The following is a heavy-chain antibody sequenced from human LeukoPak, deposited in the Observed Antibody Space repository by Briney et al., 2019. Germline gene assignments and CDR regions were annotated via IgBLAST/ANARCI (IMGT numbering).Heavy chain of an antibody. CDR1: GFTFSSYA. CDR3: VKDSGDTAMASKFDY. Sequence: GGSLRLSCSASGFTFSSYAMHWVRQAPGKGLEYVSAISSNGGSTYYADSVKGRFTISRDNSKNTLYLQMSSLRAEDTAVYYCVKDSGDTAMASKFDYWGQGTLVTVSP. V-gene: IGHV3-64D*06. D-gene: IGHD5-18*01. CDR2: ISSNGGST. J-gene: IGHJ4*02.